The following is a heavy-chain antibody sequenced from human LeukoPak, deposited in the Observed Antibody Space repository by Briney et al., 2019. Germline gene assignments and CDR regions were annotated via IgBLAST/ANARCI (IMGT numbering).Heavy chain of an antibody. V-gene: IGHV4-30-2*05. CDR1: GGSISSGGNY. D-gene: IGHD3-22*01. Sequence: SETLSLTCTVSGGSISSGGNYWNWIRQPPGKGLEWIGYIFHTGSTYYNPSLKSRVTISVDTSKNQFSLKLSSVTAADTAVYYCASAMIVVAFDAFDIWGQGTMVTVSS. CDR3: ASAMIVVAFDAFDI. J-gene: IGHJ3*02. CDR2: IFHTGST.